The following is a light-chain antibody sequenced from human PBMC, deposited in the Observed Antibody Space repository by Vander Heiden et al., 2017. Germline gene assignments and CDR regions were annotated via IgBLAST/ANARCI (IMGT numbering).Light chain of an antibody. CDR2: RNN. CDR3: SALDSSLSAFGV. V-gene: IGLV10-54*02. CDR1: SNIVGNQG. Sequence: QAGLTQPPSVSKGLRQTATLTCTGNSNIVGNQGAAWLQQHQGHPPKLLSYRNNNRPSGISERFSASRSGNTASLTITGRQPEDEADYYCSALDSSLSAFGVFGGGTKLTVL. J-gene: IGLJ3*02.